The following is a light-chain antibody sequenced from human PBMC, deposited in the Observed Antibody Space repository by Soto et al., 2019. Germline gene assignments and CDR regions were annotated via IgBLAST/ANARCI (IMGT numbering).Light chain of an antibody. J-gene: IGLJ3*02. V-gene: IGLV1-40*01. CDR3: QSYASSLSGWV. CDR1: SSNIGAGYD. Sequence: QSVLTQPPSVSGAPGQRVTISCTGSSSNIGAGYDVPWYQQLPGTAPKLLIYGNSNRPSGVPDRFSGSKSSTSASLSSTGLQAEDEAGYYCQSYASSLSGWVFGGGTKLTVL. CDR2: GNS.